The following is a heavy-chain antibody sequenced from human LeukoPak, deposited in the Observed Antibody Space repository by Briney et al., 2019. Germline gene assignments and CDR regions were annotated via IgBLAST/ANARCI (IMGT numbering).Heavy chain of an antibody. V-gene: IGHV3-49*04. Sequence: GGALRLSCTASGFTFGDYRMSWVRQAPGKGLDWVGFIRKRASGGTTEYAASVKGRFTISRDDSKSIAFLQMNSLRNEDTAIYYCVRDDSPGFYWGQGTLVTVSS. J-gene: IGHJ4*02. D-gene: IGHD5-18*01. CDR1: GFTFGDYR. CDR2: IRKRASGGTT. CDR3: VRDDSPGFY.